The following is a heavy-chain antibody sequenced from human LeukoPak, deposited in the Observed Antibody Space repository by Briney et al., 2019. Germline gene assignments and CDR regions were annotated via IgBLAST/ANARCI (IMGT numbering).Heavy chain of an antibody. J-gene: IGHJ5*01. D-gene: IGHD6-13*01. V-gene: IGHV4-61*02. Sequence: SQTLSLTCTVSGDSVTNATNYWSWIRQPAGKGLEWIGRLYTSGNTNYNPSLNGRVTISVDTSKNQFSLNLRSVTAADTAVYYCARGMAADNDYNWFDSWGQGTLVTVSS. CDR2: LYTSGNT. CDR1: GDSVTNATNY. CDR3: ARGMAADNDYNWFDS.